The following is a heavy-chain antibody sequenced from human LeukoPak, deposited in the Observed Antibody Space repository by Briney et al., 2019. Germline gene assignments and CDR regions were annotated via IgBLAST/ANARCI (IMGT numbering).Heavy chain of an antibody. CDR3: AKDEYDGGAYHTSHY. V-gene: IGHV3-23*01. CDR1: GFTFSNYA. D-gene: IGHD2-21*01. J-gene: IGHJ4*02. Sequence: PGGSLRLSYAASGFTFSNYAMNWVRLAPGKGLEWLSSITDDGAGTYYADSVRGRFTISRDNSKNMVYFQMNSLRAEDTAVYYCAKDEYDGGAYHTSHYWGQGSLVTVSS. CDR2: ITDDGAGT.